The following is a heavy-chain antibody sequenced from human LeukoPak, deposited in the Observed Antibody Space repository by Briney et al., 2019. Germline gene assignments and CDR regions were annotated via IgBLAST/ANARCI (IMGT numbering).Heavy chain of an antibody. CDR2: INGDGSST. CDR3: ARDGVPAAADY. CDR1: GFTFSRHW. J-gene: IGHJ4*02. V-gene: IGHV3-74*01. D-gene: IGHD2-2*01. Sequence: GGSLRLSCVVSGFTFSRHWMRWVRQAPGEGLVWVSHINGDGSSTNYADSVRGRFTISRDSAKNTLYLQMNSLRAEDTAVYYCARDGVPAAADYWGQGTVVTVSS.